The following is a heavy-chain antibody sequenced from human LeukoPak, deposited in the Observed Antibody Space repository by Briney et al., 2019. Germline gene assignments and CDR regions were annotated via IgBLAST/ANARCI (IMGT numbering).Heavy chain of an antibody. V-gene: IGHV3-23*01. J-gene: IGHJ5*02. CDR3: AKDRGS. CDR2: ISGSGGST. D-gene: IGHD3-10*01. Sequence: PGGSLRLSCAASGFTFTTYAMTWVRQAPGKGLEWVSAISGSGGSTYYAASVKGRFTISRDNSKTTLYLPMNSLRADDTAVYYCAKDRGSWGQGTLVTVSS. CDR1: GFTFTTYA.